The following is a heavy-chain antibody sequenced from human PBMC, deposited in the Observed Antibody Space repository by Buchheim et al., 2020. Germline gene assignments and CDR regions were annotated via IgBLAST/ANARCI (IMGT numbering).Heavy chain of an antibody. D-gene: IGHD6-19*01. V-gene: IGHV3-30-3*01. Sequence: QVQLVESGGGVVQPGRSLRLSCAASGFTFSSYAMHWVRQAPGKGLEWVAVISYDGSNKYYADSVKGRFTISRDNSKNTLYLQMNSLRAEDTAVYYCARALQWLVVLATDYYGMDVWGQGTT. CDR2: ISYDGSNK. CDR1: GFTFSSYA. J-gene: IGHJ6*02. CDR3: ARALQWLVVLATDYYGMDV.